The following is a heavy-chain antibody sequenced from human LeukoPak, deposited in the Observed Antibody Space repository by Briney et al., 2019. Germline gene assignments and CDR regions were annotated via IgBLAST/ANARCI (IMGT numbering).Heavy chain of an antibody. Sequence: PGGSLRLSCAASGFTFSSYDMHWVRQATGKGLEWVSAIGTAGDTYYPGSVKGRFTISRENAKNSLYLQMNSLRAGDTAVYYCARGSYYYGSGRCGGARDNWFDPWGQGTLVTVSS. CDR3: ARGSYYYGSGRCGGARDNWFDP. CDR1: GFTFSSYD. CDR2: IGTAGDT. D-gene: IGHD3-10*01. J-gene: IGHJ5*02. V-gene: IGHV3-13*01.